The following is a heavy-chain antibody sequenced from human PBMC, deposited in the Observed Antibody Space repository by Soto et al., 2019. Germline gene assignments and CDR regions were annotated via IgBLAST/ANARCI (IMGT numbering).Heavy chain of an antibody. J-gene: IGHJ4*02. CDR2: ISYDGSNK. CDR1: GFTFSSYG. V-gene: IGHV3-30*18. CDR3: AKEDVYPLDY. Sequence: GGSLRLSCAASGFTFSSYGMHWVRQAPGKGLEWVAVISYDGSNKYYADSVKGRFTISRDNSKNTLYLQMNSLRAEDTAVYYCAKEDVYPLDYWGQGTLVTVSS.